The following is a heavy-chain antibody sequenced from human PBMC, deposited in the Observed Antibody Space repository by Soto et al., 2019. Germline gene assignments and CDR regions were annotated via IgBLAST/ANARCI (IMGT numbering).Heavy chain of an antibody. Sequence: QVQLVESGGGVVQPGRSLRLSCAASGFPFTTYCMRWVSEGPGKGLEWVAVISYDGSNKYYADSVKGRFTISRDNSKNTLYLQMNSLRPEDTALYYCVGGQYYFDYRGQGTLVTVSS. CDR3: VGGQYYFDY. V-gene: IGHV3-30*03. CDR1: GFPFTTYC. J-gene: IGHJ4*02. D-gene: IGHD3-10*01. CDR2: ISYDGSNK.